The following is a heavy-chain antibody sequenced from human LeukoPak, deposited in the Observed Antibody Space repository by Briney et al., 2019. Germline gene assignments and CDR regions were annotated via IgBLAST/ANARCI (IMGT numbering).Heavy chain of an antibody. V-gene: IGHV3-30*18. CDR1: GFTFSSYG. Sequence: GGSLRLSCAASGFTFSSYGMHWVRQAPGKGLEWVAVISYDGSNKYYADSVKGRLTISRDNSKNTLYLQMNSLRAEDTAVYYCAKEVYCSGGSCDDYYGMDVWGQGTTVTVSS. CDR2: ISYDGSNK. D-gene: IGHD2-15*01. CDR3: AKEVYCSGGSCDDYYGMDV. J-gene: IGHJ6*02.